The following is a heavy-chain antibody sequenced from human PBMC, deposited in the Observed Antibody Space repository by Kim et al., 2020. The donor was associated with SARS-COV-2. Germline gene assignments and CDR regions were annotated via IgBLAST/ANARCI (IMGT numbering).Heavy chain of an antibody. CDR1: GFTFSSYG. J-gene: IGHJ6*02. CDR3: ARVGFEMATITHYYYYGMDV. CDR2: ISYDGSNK. V-gene: IGHV3-33*05. D-gene: IGHD5-12*01. Sequence: GGSLRLSCAASGFTFSSYGMHWVRQAPGKGLEWVAVISYDGSNKYYADSVKGRFTISRDNSKNTLYLQMNSLRAEDTAVYYCARVGFEMATITHYYYYGMDVWGQGTTVTVSS.